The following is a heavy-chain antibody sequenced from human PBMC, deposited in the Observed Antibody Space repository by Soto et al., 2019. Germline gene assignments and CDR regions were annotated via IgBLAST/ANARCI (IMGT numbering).Heavy chain of an antibody. Sequence: PGGSLRPSCAASGFTFSSYEMNWVRQAPGKGLEWVSYISSSGSTIYYADSVKGRFTISRDNAKNSLYLQMNSLRAEDTAVYYCARWGGVKSYYYYYYGMDVWGQGTTVTVSS. J-gene: IGHJ6*02. D-gene: IGHD3-16*01. CDR2: ISSSGSTI. CDR3: ARWGGVKSYYYYYYGMDV. V-gene: IGHV3-48*03. CDR1: GFTFSSYE.